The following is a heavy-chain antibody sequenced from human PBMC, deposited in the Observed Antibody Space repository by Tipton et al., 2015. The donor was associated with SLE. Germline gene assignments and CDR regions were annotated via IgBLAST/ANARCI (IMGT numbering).Heavy chain of an antibody. V-gene: IGHV3-48*04. CDR2: ISSSSSTI. CDR3: ARLGSAAADY. Sequence: SLRLSCAASGFTFSSYSMNWVRQAPGKGLEWVSYISSSSSTIYYADSVKGRFTISRDNAKNSLYLQMNSLRAEDTAVYYCARLGSAAADYWGQGTLVTVSS. D-gene: IGHD6-13*01. CDR1: GFTFSSYS. J-gene: IGHJ4*02.